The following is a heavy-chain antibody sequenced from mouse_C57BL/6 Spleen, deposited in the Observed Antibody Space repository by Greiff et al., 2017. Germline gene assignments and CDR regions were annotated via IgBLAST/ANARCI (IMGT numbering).Heavy chain of an antibody. CDR1: GYTFTDYE. V-gene: IGHV1-15*01. J-gene: IGHJ1*03. D-gene: IGHD2-4*01. CDR2: IYPDTGGT. Sequence: QVQLQESGAELVRPGASVTLSCKASGYTFTDYEMHWVKQTPVHGLEWIGAIYPDTGGTAYNQKFKGKAILTADKSSSTAYMELRSLTSEDSAVYYCTVYYEYSWYFDVWGTGTTVTVSS. CDR3: TVYYEYSWYFDV.